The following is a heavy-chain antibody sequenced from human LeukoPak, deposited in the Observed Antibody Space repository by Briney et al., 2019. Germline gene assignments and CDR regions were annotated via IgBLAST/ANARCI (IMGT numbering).Heavy chain of an antibody. CDR2: INHSGST. CDR3: ARGGLEPPYYFDY. Sequence: PSETLSLTCAVYGGSFSGYYGSWIRRPPGRGLEWIGEINHSGSTNYNPSLKSRVTISVDTSKNQFSLKLSSVTAADTAVYCCARGGLEPPYYFDYWGQGTLVTVSS. J-gene: IGHJ4*02. V-gene: IGHV4-34*01. D-gene: IGHD1-1*01. CDR1: GGSFSGYY.